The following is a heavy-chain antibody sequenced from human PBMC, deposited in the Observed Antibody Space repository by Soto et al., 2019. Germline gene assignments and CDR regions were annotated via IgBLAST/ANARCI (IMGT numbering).Heavy chain of an antibody. CDR2: ISYDGSNK. J-gene: IGHJ5*02. D-gene: IGHD3-3*01. Sequence: QVQLVESGGGMVQPGRSLRLSCAASGFTFSSYGMHWVRQAPGKGLEWVAVISYDGSNKYYADSVKGRFTISRDNSKNTLYLQMNSLRAEDTAVYYCAKDRNTIFGPAGWFDPWGQGTLVTVSS. V-gene: IGHV3-30*18. CDR3: AKDRNTIFGPAGWFDP. CDR1: GFTFSSYG.